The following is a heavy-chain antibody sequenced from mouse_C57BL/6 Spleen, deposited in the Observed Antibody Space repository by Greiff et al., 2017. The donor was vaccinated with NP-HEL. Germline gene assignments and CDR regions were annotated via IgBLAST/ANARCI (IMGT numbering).Heavy chain of an antibody. CDR3: AREGSITTVVAKGFAY. CDR2: INPRSGYT. Sequence: QVQLKESGAELAKPGASVKLSCKASGYTFTSYWMHWVKQRPGQGLEWIGYINPRSGYTKYNQKFKDKATLTADKSSSTAYMQMSSMTYEDSAVYYCAREGSITTVVAKGFAYWGQGTLVTVSA. V-gene: IGHV1-7*01. J-gene: IGHJ3*01. D-gene: IGHD1-1*01. CDR1: GYTFTSYW.